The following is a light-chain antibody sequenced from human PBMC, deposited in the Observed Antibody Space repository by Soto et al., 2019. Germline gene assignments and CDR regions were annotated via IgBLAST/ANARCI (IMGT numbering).Light chain of an antibody. Sequence: EIVMTQSPATLSVSPGERATLSCRASQSISSNLAWYQQKPGQAPRLLIYGASTRATGIPARFSGSGSGTEFTLTISILQFEDFAVYYCQQYSIWPYTFGQGTKLEIK. CDR2: GAS. J-gene: IGKJ2*01. V-gene: IGKV3-15*01. CDR1: QSISSN. CDR3: QQYSIWPYT.